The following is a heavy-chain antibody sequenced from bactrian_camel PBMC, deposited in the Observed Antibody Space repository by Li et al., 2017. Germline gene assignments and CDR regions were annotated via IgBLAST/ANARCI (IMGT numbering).Heavy chain of an antibody. D-gene: IGHD6*01. CDR1: GATWNIYC. CDR3: AATSPCGGSWYATPEACVRYCSEYKY. V-gene: IGHV3S25*01. Sequence: GSVQVGGSVRLSCASSGATWNIYCMAWYRQAPGKEREGVAAIYTGGGSAYYADSVKGRFAISRDDTKNTALQMNSLKPEDTAMYYCAATSPCGGSWYATPEACVRYCSEYKYWGQGTQVTVS. CDR2: IYTGGGSA. J-gene: IGHJ4*01.